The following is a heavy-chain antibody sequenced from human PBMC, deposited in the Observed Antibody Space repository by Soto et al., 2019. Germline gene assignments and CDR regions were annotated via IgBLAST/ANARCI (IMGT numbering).Heavy chain of an antibody. CDR3: ARTKLITFGGVIVIGYFDY. CDR2: INHSGST. CDR1: GGSFSGYY. Sequence: QVQLQQWGAGLLKPSETLSLTCAVYGGSFSGYYWSWIRQPPGKGLEWIGEINHSGSTNYNPSLKSRVTRSVDTSKNQFSLKLSSVTAADTAVYYCARTKLITFGGVIVIGYFDYWGQGTLVTVSS. D-gene: IGHD3-16*02. V-gene: IGHV4-34*01. J-gene: IGHJ4*02.